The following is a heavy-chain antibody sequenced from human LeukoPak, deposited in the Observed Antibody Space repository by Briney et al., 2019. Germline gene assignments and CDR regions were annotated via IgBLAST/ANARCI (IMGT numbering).Heavy chain of an antibody. CDR2: INHSGST. J-gene: IGHJ3*02. CDR1: GGSFSGYY. D-gene: IGHD1-26*01. CDR3: ARVRATGAFDI. Sequence: KASETLSLTCAVYGGSFSGYYWTWIRQPPGKGLEWIGEINHSGSTNYNPSLKSRVTISVDTSKNQFSLKLSSVTAADTAVYYCARVRATGAFDIWGQGTMFSVSS. V-gene: IGHV4-34*01.